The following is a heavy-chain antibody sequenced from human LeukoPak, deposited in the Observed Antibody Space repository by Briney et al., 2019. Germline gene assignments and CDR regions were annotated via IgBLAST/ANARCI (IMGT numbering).Heavy chain of an antibody. V-gene: IGHV4-59*12. Sequence: SETLSLTCTVSGGSISSYYWSWIRQPPGKGLEWIGYIYHSGSTYYNPSLKSRVTISVDRSKNQFSLKLSSVTAADTAVYYCARGPYCGGDCFEGSFDYWGQGTLVTVSS. J-gene: IGHJ4*02. CDR2: IYHSGST. CDR3: ARGPYCGGDCFEGSFDY. D-gene: IGHD2-21*02. CDR1: GGSISSYY.